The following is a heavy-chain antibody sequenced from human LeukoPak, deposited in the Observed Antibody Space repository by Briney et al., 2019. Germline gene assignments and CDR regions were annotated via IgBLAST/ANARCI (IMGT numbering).Heavy chain of an antibody. CDR1: GVSISSGGYY. J-gene: IGHJ3*02. CDR2: IHHSGST. V-gene: IGHV4-30-2*01. Sequence: TSQTLSLTCTVSGVSISSGGYYWSWIRQPPGKGLEWIGYIHHSGSTNYNPSLKSRVTISVDTSKNQFSLKLSSVTAADTAVYYCARGPHSTVGNAFDIWGQGTMVTVSS. CDR3: ARGPHSTVGNAFDI. D-gene: IGHD4-23*01.